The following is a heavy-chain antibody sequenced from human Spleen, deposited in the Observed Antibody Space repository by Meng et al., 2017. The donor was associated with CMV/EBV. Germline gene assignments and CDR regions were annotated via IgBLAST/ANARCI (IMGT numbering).Heavy chain of an antibody. CDR3: ARPGTYYYGSGSYAY. Sequence: SGYSLTSYWIGWVRQMPGRGLEWVGSIYPGDSDTRYSPSFQGQVTISADKSISTAYLQWSSLKASDTAMYYCARPGTYYYGSGSYAYWGQGTLVTVSS. CDR1: GYSLTSYW. CDR2: IYPGDSDT. D-gene: IGHD3-10*01. J-gene: IGHJ4*02. V-gene: IGHV5-51*01.